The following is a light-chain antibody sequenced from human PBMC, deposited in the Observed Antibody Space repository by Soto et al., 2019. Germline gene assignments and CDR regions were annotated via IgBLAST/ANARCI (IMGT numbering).Light chain of an antibody. V-gene: IGKV3-11*01. J-gene: IGKJ1*01. Sequence: EIVLTQSPATLSWSPGERATLSCRASQSVSSFLAWYQQKPGQAPRLLIYDASNRATGIPARFSGSGSGTDFTLTISSLESEDFAVYYCQQRSYWPTFGQGTKVEIK. CDR2: DAS. CDR3: QQRSYWPT. CDR1: QSVSSF.